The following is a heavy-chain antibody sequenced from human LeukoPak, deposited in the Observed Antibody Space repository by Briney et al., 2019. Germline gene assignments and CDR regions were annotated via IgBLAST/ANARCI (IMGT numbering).Heavy chain of an antibody. V-gene: IGHV4-38-2*01. CDR3: ARHPIYYDSSGHDY. D-gene: IGHD3-22*01. J-gene: IGHJ4*02. CDR2: IYHSGST. Sequence: SETLSLTXAVSGYSISSGYYWGWIRQPPGKGLEWIGSIYHSGSTYYNPSLKSRVTISVDTSKNQFSLKLSSVTAADTAVYYCARHPIYYDSSGHDYWGQGTLVTVSS. CDR1: GYSISSGYY.